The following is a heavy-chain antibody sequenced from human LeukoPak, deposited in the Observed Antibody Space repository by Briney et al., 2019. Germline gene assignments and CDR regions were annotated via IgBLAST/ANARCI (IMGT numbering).Heavy chain of an antibody. CDR1: GGTFSSCA. V-gene: IGHV1-69*01. Sequence: SVKVSCKASGGTFSSCAISWVRQAPGQGLEWMGGIIPIFGTANYAQKFQGRVTITADESTSTAYMELSSLRSEDTAVYYCARFAKTIVVVPAAIGDAFDIWGQGTMVTVSS. D-gene: IGHD2-2*01. CDR3: ARFAKTIVVVPAAIGDAFDI. J-gene: IGHJ3*02. CDR2: IIPIFGTA.